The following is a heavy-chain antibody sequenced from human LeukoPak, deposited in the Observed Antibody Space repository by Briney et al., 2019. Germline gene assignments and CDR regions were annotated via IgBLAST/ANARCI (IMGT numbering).Heavy chain of an antibody. Sequence: PSETLSLTCTVSGDSISRYCWSWIRQPAGKGLEWIGCLCTSESTNYNPSLKSRVTMSVDTSDNQFSLNLSSVTAADTALYYCARDEKAGDTSGYAPRFDFWGQGALVTVSS. J-gene: IGHJ4*02. CDR3: ARDEKAGDTSGYAPRFDF. V-gene: IGHV4-4*07. CDR2: LCTSEST. D-gene: IGHD3-22*01. CDR1: GDSISRYC.